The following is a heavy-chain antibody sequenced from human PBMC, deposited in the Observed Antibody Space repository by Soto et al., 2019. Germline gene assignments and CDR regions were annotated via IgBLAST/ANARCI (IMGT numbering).Heavy chain of an antibody. V-gene: IGHV3-7*01. D-gene: IGHD3-22*01. CDR3: ARERGMPDLRETHYYDRSDLDYGRDV. CDR1: GFTFSSYW. J-gene: IGHJ6*02. CDR2: INQDGSEQ. Sequence: EVRLVESGGGLVQPGGSLTLSCAASGFTFSSYWMTWVRQAPGKGLEWVANINQDGSEQYYMDSMKGRFTISRDNAKNSLLLQLNSLRAEDTAVYYCARERGMPDLRETHYYDRSDLDYGRDVWGQGTTVTVSS.